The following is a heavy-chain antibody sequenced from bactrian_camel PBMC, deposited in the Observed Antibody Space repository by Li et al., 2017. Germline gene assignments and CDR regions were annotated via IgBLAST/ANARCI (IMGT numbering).Heavy chain of an antibody. V-gene: IGHV3S53*01. CDR1: GIHERHTC. J-gene: IGHJ4*01. CDR2: LDTNGAI. Sequence: HVQLVESGGGSVQTGGSLRLSCITSGIHERHTCLGWFRQAPGKEREGVATLDTNGAIFYADSVKGRFTISRDDANNALYLQMSSLKPEDTAMYYCAANRYRPVIGCSPDHQGYTYWGQGTQVTVS. CDR3: AANRYRPVIGCSPDHQGYTY. D-gene: IGHD5*01.